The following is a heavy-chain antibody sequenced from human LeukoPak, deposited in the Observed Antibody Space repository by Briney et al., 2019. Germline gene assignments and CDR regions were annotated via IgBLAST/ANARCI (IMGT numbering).Heavy chain of an antibody. Sequence: HPGGSLRLSCAASGCTFSSYAMSWVRQAPGKGLEWVSAISGSGGSTYYADSVKGRFTISRDNGKSTLYLQMNSLRAEDTAVYFCAREDPRTGYWFFDLWGRGTLVTVSS. V-gene: IGHV3-23*01. CDR2: ISGSGGST. CDR3: AREDPRTGYWFFDL. J-gene: IGHJ2*01. CDR1: GCTFSSYA.